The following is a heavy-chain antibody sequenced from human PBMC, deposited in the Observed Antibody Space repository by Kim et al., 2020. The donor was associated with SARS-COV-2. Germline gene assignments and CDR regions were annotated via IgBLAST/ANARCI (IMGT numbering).Heavy chain of an antibody. CDR2: ISSSGSTI. CDR1: GFTFSSYE. D-gene: IGHD5-18*01. V-gene: IGHV3-48*03. J-gene: IGHJ6*02. Sequence: GGSLRLSCAASGFTFSSYEMNWVRQAPGKGLEWVSYISSSGSTIYYADSVKGRFTISRDNAKNSLYLQMNSLRAEDTAVYYCARDIGRRYSYVNYYYYYGMDVWGQGTTVTVSS. CDR3: ARDIGRRYSYVNYYYYYGMDV.